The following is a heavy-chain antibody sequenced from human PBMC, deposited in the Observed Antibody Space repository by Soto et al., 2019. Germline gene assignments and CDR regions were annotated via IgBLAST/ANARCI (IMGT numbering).Heavy chain of an antibody. J-gene: IGHJ3*02. V-gene: IGHV4-59*01. CDR1: GGTSIYFC. D-gene: IGHD4-17*01. Sequence: VPLPHSRAVVGGTSIYFCWRWIIKPPGKGLEWIGYIYYSGSTNYNPSLKSRVTISVDTSKNQFSLKLSSVTAADTAVYYCASHNYGDYAGAFDIWGQGTMVT. CDR2: IYYSGST. CDR3: ASHNYGDYAGAFDI.